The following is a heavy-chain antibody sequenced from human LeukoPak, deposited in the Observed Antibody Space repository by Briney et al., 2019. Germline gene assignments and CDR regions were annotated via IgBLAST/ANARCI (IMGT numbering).Heavy chain of an antibody. Sequence: SVKVSCKASGGTFSSYAISWVRQAPGQGLEWMGGIIPIFGTANYAQKFQGRVTITADESTSTAYMELSSLRSEDTAVYYCARDPDGSSSWYAGFDYWGQGTLVTVSS. CDR3: ARDPDGSSSWYAGFDY. D-gene: IGHD6-13*01. J-gene: IGHJ4*02. CDR1: GGTFSSYA. V-gene: IGHV1-69*01. CDR2: IIPIFGTA.